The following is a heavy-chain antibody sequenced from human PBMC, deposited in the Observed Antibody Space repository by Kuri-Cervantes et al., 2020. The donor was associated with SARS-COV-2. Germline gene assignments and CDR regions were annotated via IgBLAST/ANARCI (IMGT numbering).Heavy chain of an antibody. D-gene: IGHD1-26*01. CDR2: ISSSSSYT. J-gene: IGHJ4*02. V-gene: IGHV3-11*06. Sequence: SLKISCAASGFTFSDYYMSWIRQAPGKGLEWVSYISSSSSYTNYADSVKGRFTISRDNAKNSLYLQMNSLRAEDTAVYYCARVKISSGSYYVVYFDYWGQGTLVTVSS. CDR3: ARVKISSGSYYVVYFDY. CDR1: GFTFSDYY.